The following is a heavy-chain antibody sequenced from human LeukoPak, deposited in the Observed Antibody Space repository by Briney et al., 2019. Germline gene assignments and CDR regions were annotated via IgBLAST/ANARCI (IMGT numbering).Heavy chain of an antibody. V-gene: IGHV3-49*04. J-gene: IGHJ4*02. CDR1: GFTFGDYS. CDR3: TRRGYSYGYLDY. Sequence: GGSLRLSCTASGFTFGDYSMSWVRQAPGKGLEWVAFIRTKAYGGTTEYAASVKGRFTISRDDSKSIAYLQMNSLKTEDTAVYYCTRRGYSYGYLDYWGQGALVTVSS. CDR2: IRTKAYGGTT. D-gene: IGHD5-18*01.